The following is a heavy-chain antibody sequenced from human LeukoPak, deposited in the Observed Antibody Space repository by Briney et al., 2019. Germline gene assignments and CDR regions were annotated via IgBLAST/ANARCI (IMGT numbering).Heavy chain of an antibody. CDR1: GGSISNSF. CDR2: ISSSGST. D-gene: IGHD6-19*01. V-gene: IGHV4-59*01. CDR3: ARDNSGWLVNFDY. Sequence: SETLSLTXTVSGGSISNSFWSWIRQPPGNGLEWIGYISSSGSTNYNPSLKSRVTISIHTSKNQFSLKLSSVTAADTAVYYCARDNSGWLVNFDYWGQGSLVTVSS. J-gene: IGHJ4*02.